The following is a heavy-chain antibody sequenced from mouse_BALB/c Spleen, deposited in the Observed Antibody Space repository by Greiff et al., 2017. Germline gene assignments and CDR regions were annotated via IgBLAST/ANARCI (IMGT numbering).Heavy chain of an antibody. V-gene: IGHV7-3*02. CDR1: GFTFTDYY. J-gene: IGHJ4*01. CDR3: ARGAYYRYDEAMDY. D-gene: IGHD2-14*01. CDR2: IRNKANGYTT. Sequence: EVQVVESGGGLVQPGGSLRLSCATSGFTFTDYYMSWVRQPPGKALEWLGFIRNKANGYTTEYSASVKGRFTISRDNSQSILYLQMNTLRAEDSATYYCARGAYYRYDEAMDYWGQGTSVTVSS.